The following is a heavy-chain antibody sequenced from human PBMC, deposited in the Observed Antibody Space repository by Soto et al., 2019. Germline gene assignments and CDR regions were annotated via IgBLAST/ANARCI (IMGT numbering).Heavy chain of an antibody. CDR2: ISGTSDYI. D-gene: IGHD3-22*01. Sequence: GGSLRLSCAASGFTFSISSMNWVRQAPGKGLEWVSSISGTSDYISYAGSVKGRFTISRDNSRNTLFLQMNSLRAEDTAVYYCARDYYKYYDSSGYYRSPAYWGQGTLVTVSS. V-gene: IGHV3-21*01. CDR3: ARDYYKYYDSSGYYRSPAY. J-gene: IGHJ4*02. CDR1: GFTFSISS.